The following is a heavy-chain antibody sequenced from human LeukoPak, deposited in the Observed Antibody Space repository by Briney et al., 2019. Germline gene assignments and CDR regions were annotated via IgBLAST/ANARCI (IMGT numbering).Heavy chain of an antibody. V-gene: IGHV4-30-4*08. D-gene: IGHD2-2*01. J-gene: IGHJ5*02. CDR3: ARDLLYCSSTSCHNNWFDP. CDR1: GGSIRSGVYY. Sequence: SQTLSLTSTVSGGSIRSGVYYWSWLPQPPGKGLEGIGYIYYSGHTYYNPSLKSRVTISVDTSKNQFSLKLSSVTAADTAVYYCARDLLYCSSTSCHNNWFDPWGQGTLVTVFS. CDR2: IYYSGHT.